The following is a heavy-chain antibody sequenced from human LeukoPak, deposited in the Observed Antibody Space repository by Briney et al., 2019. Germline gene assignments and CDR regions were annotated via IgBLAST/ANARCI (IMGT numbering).Heavy chain of an antibody. CDR1: GYTFTSYY. CDR2: INPSGGST. Sequence: ASVKVSCKASGYTFTSYYMHWVRQAPGQGLEWMGIINPSGGSTSYAQKFQGRVTMTRDVSTSTVYMELSSLRSEDTAVYYCARAVSCSSTSCYEYFQHWGQGTLVTVSS. CDR3: ARAVSCSSTSCYEYFQH. V-gene: IGHV1-46*01. J-gene: IGHJ1*01. D-gene: IGHD2-2*01.